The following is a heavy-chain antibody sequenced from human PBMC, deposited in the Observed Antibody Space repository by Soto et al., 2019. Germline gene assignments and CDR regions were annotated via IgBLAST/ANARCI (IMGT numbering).Heavy chain of an antibody. CDR3: ARGGNRYSNVASGVGGFDY. V-gene: IGHV4-59*01. CDR2: VYHTGAT. D-gene: IGHD5-12*01. J-gene: IGHJ4*02. Sequence: SETLSLTCTVSGASISSSCWSWIRQSPERGLEWIAYVYHTGATNYNPSLKSRVTISLDTSKGQFSLNLTSLTTADTAVYFCARGGNRYSNVASGVGGFDYWGQGSLVTVSS. CDR1: GASISSSC.